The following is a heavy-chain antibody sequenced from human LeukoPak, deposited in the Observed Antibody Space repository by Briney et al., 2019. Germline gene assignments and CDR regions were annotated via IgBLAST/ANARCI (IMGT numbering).Heavy chain of an antibody. CDR3: ARGRSTGYRNYFEY. CDR2: MNPNSGST. Sequence: ASVKVSCKASGYTFTSYDINWVRQATGQGLEWMGWMNPNSGSTGYAQKFQGRVTITRNTSISTAYMELSGLRSEDTAVYYCARGRSTGYRNYFEYWGQGTLVTVSS. CDR1: GYTFTSYD. V-gene: IGHV1-8*03. J-gene: IGHJ4*02. D-gene: IGHD5-12*01.